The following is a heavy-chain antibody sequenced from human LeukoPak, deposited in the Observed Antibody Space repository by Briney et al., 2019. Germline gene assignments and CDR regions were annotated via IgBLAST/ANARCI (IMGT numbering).Heavy chain of an antibody. D-gene: IGHD3-16*02. V-gene: IGHV4-34*01. CDR2: INHSGST. J-gene: IGHJ5*02. Sequence: SETLSLTCAVYGGSFSGYYWSWIRQPPGKGLEWIGEINHSGSTNYNPSLKSRVTISADTSKNQFSLKLSSVTAADTAVYYCARFLIGWFDPWGQGTLVTVSS. CDR1: GGSFSGYY. CDR3: ARFLIGWFDP.